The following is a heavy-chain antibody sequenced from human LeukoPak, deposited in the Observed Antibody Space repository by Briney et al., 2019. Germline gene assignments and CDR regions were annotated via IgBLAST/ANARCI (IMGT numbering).Heavy chain of an antibody. D-gene: IGHD3-9*01. Sequence: GGSLRLSCAASGFTFSSYWMHWVRQDPRKGLVWVSRINGDGNNINYAASVRGRFTISRDNAKNTLYLQMNTLRVEDTAVYYCARDLMDYDVSTGLHHYYMDVWGQGTTVTVSS. CDR2: INGDGNNI. J-gene: IGHJ6*02. CDR1: GFTFSSYW. V-gene: IGHV3-74*01. CDR3: ARDLMDYDVSTGLHHYYMDV.